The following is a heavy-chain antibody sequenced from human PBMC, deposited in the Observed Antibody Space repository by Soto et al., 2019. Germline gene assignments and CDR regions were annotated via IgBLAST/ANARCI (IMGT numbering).Heavy chain of an antibody. CDR2: ISGSGGST. Sequence: GGSLRLSCAASGFTFSSYAMSWVRQAPGKGLEWVSAISGSGGSTYYADSVKGRFTLSRDNDKNTLYLQMNSLRAEDTAVYYCARENSITIFGVKAFDIWGEGTMVTVSS. V-gene: IGHV3-23*01. CDR1: GFTFSSYA. CDR3: ARENSITIFGVKAFDI. J-gene: IGHJ3*02. D-gene: IGHD3-3*01.